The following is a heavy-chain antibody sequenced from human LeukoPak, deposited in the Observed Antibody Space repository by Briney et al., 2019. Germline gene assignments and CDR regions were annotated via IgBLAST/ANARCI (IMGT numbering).Heavy chain of an antibody. Sequence: SETLSLTCTVSGGSISSYYWSWIRQPPGKGLEWIGYIYYTGSTDYNPSLKSRVAISVDTSKNQFSLKLSSVTAADTAVYYCARGGYGIRYGMDVWGQGTTVTVSS. CDR2: IYYTGST. CDR3: ARGGYGIRYGMDV. D-gene: IGHD1-1*01. J-gene: IGHJ6*02. CDR1: GGSISSYY. V-gene: IGHV4-59*01.